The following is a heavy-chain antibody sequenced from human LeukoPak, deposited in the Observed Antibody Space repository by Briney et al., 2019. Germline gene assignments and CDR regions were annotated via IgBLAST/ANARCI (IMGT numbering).Heavy chain of an antibody. Sequence: SETLSLTCTVSGGSISSGGYYWSWIRQHPGKGLEWIGYIYYSGSTYYNPSLKSRVTISVDTSKNQFSLKLSSVTAADTAVYYCARSQWGYAFDIWGQGTMVTVSS. D-gene: IGHD6-19*01. CDR2: IYYSGST. CDR1: GGSISSGGYY. V-gene: IGHV4-31*03. CDR3: ARSQWGYAFDI. J-gene: IGHJ3*02.